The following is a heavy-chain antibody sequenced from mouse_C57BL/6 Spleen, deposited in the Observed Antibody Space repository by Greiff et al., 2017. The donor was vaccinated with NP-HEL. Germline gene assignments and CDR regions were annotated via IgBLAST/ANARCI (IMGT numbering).Heavy chain of an antibody. CDR2: IDPSDSET. CDR1: GYTFTSYW. CDR3: ARYGWDEDFDY. V-gene: IGHV1-52*01. D-gene: IGHD1-2*01. Sequence: QVQLQQPGAELVRPGSSVKLSCKASGYTFTSYWMHWVKQRPIQGLEWIGNIDPSDSETHYNQKFKDKATLTVDKSSSTAYMQLSSLTSEDSAVYYCARYGWDEDFDYWGQGTTLTVSS. J-gene: IGHJ2*01.